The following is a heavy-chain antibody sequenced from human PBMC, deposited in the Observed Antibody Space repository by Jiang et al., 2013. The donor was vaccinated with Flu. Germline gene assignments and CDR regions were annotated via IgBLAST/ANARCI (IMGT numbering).Heavy chain of an antibody. CDR1: GGSISPYS. V-gene: IGHV4-4*07. CDR3: AIYNSGWL. Sequence: GPGLVKPSETLSVTCAVSGGSISPYSWSWIRQFGGKGLEWIGHVVTRGNTYYNSSLKSRVSMSVDTPKNQFSLNLNSVTAADTAVYYCAIYNSGWLWGQGTLVTVSS. CDR2: VVTRGNT. J-gene: IGHJ4*02. D-gene: IGHD5-12*01.